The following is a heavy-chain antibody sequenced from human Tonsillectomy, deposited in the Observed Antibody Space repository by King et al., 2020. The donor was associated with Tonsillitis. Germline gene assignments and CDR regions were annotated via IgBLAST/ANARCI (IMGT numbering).Heavy chain of an antibody. Sequence: VQLVESGGGLVQPGGSLRLSCAASGFTFSSYTMSWVRQAPGKGLEWVSTISVSGGSTYYADSVKGRFTISIDNSKNTLYLQSNSLRGEDTAVYYCAKLGRGGELLSYFDYWGQGTLVTVSS. CDR1: GFTFSSYT. CDR2: ISVSGGST. V-gene: IGHV3-23*04. J-gene: IGHJ4*02. CDR3: AKLGRGGELLSYFDY. D-gene: IGHD1-26*01.